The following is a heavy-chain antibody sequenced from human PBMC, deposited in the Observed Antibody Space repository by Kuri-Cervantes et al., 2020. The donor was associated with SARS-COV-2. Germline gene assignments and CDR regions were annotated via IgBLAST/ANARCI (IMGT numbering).Heavy chain of an antibody. CDR3: ARGGEDAVQETRNWFEP. J-gene: IGHJ5*02. Sequence: LSLTCAASGFTFSSYAMSWVRQAPGKGLEWVSAISGSGGSTYYADSVKGRFTISRDNSKNTLYLQMNSLRADDTAIYYCARGGEDAVQETRNWFEPWGQGTQVTVSS. D-gene: IGHD3-16*01. CDR1: GFTFSSYA. CDR2: ISGSGGST. V-gene: IGHV3-23*01.